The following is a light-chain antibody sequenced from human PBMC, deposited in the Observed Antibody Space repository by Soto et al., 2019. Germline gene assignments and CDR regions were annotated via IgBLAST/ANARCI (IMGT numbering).Light chain of an antibody. Sequence: IRMTQSPSSFSASTGDRVTITCRASQGISSYLAWYQQKPGKAPKLLIYAASTLQSGVPSRFSGSGSGTDFTLTISCLQSEDFATYYCQQYYSYPLTFGGGTKVEI. CDR2: AAS. CDR1: QGISSY. CDR3: QQYYSYPLT. V-gene: IGKV1-8*01. J-gene: IGKJ4*01.